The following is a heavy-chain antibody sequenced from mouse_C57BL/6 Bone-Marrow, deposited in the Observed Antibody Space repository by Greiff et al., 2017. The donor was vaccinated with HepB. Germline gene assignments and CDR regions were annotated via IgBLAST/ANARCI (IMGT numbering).Heavy chain of an antibody. CDR3: ARDYGSSNYFDY. V-gene: IGHV1-64*01. CDR2: IHPNSGST. J-gene: IGHJ2*01. CDR1: GYTFTSYW. Sequence: QVQLQQPGAELVKPGASVKLSCKASGYTFTSYWMHWVKQRPGQGLEWIGMIHPNSGSTNYNEKFKSKATLTVDKSSSTAYMQLSSLTSEDSAVYYCARDYGSSNYFDYWGQGNTLTVSS. D-gene: IGHD1-1*01.